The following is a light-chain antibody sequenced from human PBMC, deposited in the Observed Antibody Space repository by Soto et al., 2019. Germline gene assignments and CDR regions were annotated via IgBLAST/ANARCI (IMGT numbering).Light chain of an antibody. J-gene: IGKJ1*01. V-gene: IGKV3-20*01. CDR3: QHYGTTPWT. Sequence: ETVLTQSPGTLSLSPGERVTLSCRASQSVCSRCLAWYQQKPGQSPRLLIYGASSRATGIPDRFSGSGSGTDFTLTISRLEPEDFAVYYCQHYGTTPWTFVQGTKVGMK. CDR2: GAS. CDR1: QSVCSRC.